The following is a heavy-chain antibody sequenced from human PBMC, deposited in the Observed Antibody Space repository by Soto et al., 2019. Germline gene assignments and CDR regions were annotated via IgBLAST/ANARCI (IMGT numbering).Heavy chain of an antibody. CDR2: ISWNSGSI. D-gene: IGHD5-12*01. J-gene: IGHJ6*02. CDR3: EKARRDGYNFDYYYYYGMDV. V-gene: IGHV3-9*01. Sequence: GGSLRLSCAASGFTFDDYAMHWVRQAPGKGLEWVSGISWNSGSIGYADSVKGRFTISRDNAKNSLYLQMNSLRAEDTALYYCEKARRDGYNFDYYYYYGMDVWGQGTTVTVSS. CDR1: GFTFDDYA.